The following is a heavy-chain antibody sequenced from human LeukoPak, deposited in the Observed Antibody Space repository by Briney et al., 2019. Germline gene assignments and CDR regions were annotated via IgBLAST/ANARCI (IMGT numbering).Heavy chain of an antibody. D-gene: IGHD1-26*01. J-gene: IGHJ6*03. CDR3: ARGGVYYYFYYMDV. Sequence: GGSLRLSCAASGFTFSSYSMNWVRQAPGKGLEWVSYISTSSSFIYYADSMKGRFTISRDNTKNSLYLQVNSLRPEDTAVYYCARGGVYYYFYYMDVWGKGTTVTVSS. CDR1: GFTFSSYS. V-gene: IGHV3-21*05. CDR2: ISTSSSFI.